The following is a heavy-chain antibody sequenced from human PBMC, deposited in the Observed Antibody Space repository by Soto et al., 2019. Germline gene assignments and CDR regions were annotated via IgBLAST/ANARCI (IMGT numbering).Heavy chain of an antibody. D-gene: IGHD3-10*01. CDR1: GFTFGDYA. CDR2: IRSKAYGGTT. J-gene: IGHJ6*02. Sequence: GGSLRLSCTASGFTFGDYAMIWFRQAPGKGLEWVGFIRSKAYGGTTEYAASVKGRFTISRDDSKSIAYLQMNSLKTEDTAVYYCTLLSGDYYYYGMDVWGQGTTVTVSS. CDR3: TLLSGDYYYYGMDV. V-gene: IGHV3-49*03.